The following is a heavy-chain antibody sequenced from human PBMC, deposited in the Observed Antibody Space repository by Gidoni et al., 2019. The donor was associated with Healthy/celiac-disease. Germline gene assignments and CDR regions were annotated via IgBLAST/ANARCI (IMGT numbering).Heavy chain of an antibody. CDR3: ASTKGPFGVVSLPYYYYGMDV. Sequence: EVQLVESGGGLVQPGGSLRLSCAAAGFPFSSYWLSWVRQAPGKGLEWVANIKQDGSEKYYVDSVKGRFTISRDNAKNSLYLQMNSLRAEDTAVYYCASTKGPFGVVSLPYYYYGMDVWGQGTTVTVSS. CDR1: GFPFSSYW. J-gene: IGHJ6*02. CDR2: IKQDGSEK. D-gene: IGHD3-3*01. V-gene: IGHV3-7*03.